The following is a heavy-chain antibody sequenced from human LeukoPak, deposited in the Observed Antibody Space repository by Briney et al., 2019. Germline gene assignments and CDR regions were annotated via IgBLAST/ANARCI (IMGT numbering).Heavy chain of an antibody. Sequence: ASVKVSCKASGYTFTSYGISWVRQAPGQGLEWMGWISAYNGNTNYAQKLQGRVAMTRNTSISTAYMELSSLRSEDTAVYYCASRLLWFGELHYPWGQGTLVTVSS. CDR3: ASRLLWFGELHYP. CDR2: ISAYNGNT. CDR1: GYTFTSYG. J-gene: IGHJ5*02. V-gene: IGHV1-18*01. D-gene: IGHD3-10*01.